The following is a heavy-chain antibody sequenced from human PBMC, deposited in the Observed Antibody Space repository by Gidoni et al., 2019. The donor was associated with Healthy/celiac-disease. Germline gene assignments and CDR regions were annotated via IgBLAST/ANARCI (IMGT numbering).Heavy chain of an antibody. V-gene: IGHV3-74*01. D-gene: IGHD6-19*01. J-gene: IGHJ4*02. CDR2: INGDGSST. CDR1: GCTSSSYW. CDR3: ARGADSSGWYCFDY. Sequence: EVQLVESGGGLVQPGGSLRLSCAASGCTSSSYWMHWVRQAPGKGLVWVSRINGDGSSTSYADSVKGRFTISSGNSKNTLYLQMNSLRSEDTAVYYCARGADSSGWYCFDYCGQGTLVTVSS.